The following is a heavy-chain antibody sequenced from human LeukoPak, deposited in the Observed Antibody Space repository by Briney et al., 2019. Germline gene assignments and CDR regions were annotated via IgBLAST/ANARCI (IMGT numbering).Heavy chain of an antibody. CDR3: ARGGFYDSSGYRVLDY. V-gene: IGHV1-2*02. J-gene: IGHJ4*02. Sequence: ASVKVLCKASGYSFNGYYVYWVRQAPGQGLEWLGWINPNSGGTNYAQKFQGRVTMTRDTSISTAYMELSRLRSDDTAVYYCARGGFYDSSGYRVLDYLGQGTLVTVSS. CDR2: INPNSGGT. CDR1: GYSFNGYY. D-gene: IGHD3-22*01.